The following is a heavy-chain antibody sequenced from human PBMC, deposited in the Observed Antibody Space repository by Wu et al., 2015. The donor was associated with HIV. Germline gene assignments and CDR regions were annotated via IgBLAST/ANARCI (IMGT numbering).Heavy chain of an antibody. Sequence: QVQLVQSGAEVKKPGASVKVSCKASGYTFTDFYIHWVRQAPGQGLEWMGWIKPSNGLINYAPKIQGRVTMTRDTSINTAYMELSRLRSDDTAVYYCARVGIAVGALRYWGQGRWSPSPQ. V-gene: IGHV1-2*02. CDR2: IKPSNGLI. CDR1: GYTFTDFY. CDR3: ARVGIAVGALRY. J-gene: IGHJ4*02. D-gene: IGHD6-19*01.